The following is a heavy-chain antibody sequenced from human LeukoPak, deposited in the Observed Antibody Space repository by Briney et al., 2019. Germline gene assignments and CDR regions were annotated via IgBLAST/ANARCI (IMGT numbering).Heavy chain of an antibody. Sequence: PSETLSLTCTVSGGSISSSSYYWGWIRQPPGKGLEWIGSIYYSGSTYYNPSLKSRVTISVDTSKNQFSLKLSSVTAADTAVYYCARNLYYDFWSGYCNWGQGTLVTVSS. CDR3: ARNLYYDFWSGYCN. J-gene: IGHJ4*02. CDR2: IYYSGST. V-gene: IGHV4-39*01. D-gene: IGHD3-3*01. CDR1: GGSISSSSYY.